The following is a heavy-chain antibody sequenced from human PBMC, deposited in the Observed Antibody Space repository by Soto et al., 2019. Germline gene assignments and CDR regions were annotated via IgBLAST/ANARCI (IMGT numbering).Heavy chain of an antibody. CDR2: IYYSGST. Sequence: QVQLQESGPGLVKPSQTLSLTCTVSGGSISSGGYYWSWIRQHPGKGLEWIGYIYYSGSTYYNPSLKSRVTISVDTSKNPFSLKLSSVTAADTAVYYCARSTTVYGSGSYHKGFDYWGQGTLVTVSS. CDR1: GGSISSGGYY. V-gene: IGHV4-31*03. CDR3: ARSTTVYGSGSYHKGFDY. D-gene: IGHD3-10*01. J-gene: IGHJ4*02.